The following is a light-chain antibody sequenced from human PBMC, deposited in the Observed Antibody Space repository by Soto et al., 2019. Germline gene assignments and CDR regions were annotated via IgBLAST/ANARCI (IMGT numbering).Light chain of an antibody. CDR2: EGS. Sequence: QSALTQPASVSGSPGQSITISCTGTSSDVGSYNLVSWYQQHPGKAPKLMIYEGSKWPSGVSNRFSGSKSGNTVSLTISGLQAEDEADYYCCSYAGSKDVVFGGGTKLTVL. V-gene: IGLV2-23*01. J-gene: IGLJ2*01. CDR3: CSYAGSKDVV. CDR1: SSDVGSYNL.